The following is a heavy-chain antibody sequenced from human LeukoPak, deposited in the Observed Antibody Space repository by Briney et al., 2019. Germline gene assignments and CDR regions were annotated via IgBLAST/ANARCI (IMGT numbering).Heavy chain of an antibody. D-gene: IGHD4-17*01. V-gene: IGHV3-11*04. CDR2: ISSSGSTI. CDR1: GFTFSDYY. J-gene: IGHJ3*02. CDR3: ATYDYGDYVDDAFDI. Sequence: GGSLRLSCAASGFTFSDYYMSWIRQAPGKGLEWVSYISSSGSTIYYADSVKGRFTISRDNAKNSLYLQMNSLRAEDTAVYYCATYDYGDYVDDAFDIWGQGTMVTVSS.